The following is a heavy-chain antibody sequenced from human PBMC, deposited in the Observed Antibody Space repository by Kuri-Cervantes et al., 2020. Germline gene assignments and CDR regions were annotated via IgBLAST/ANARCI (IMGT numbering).Heavy chain of an antibody. CDR3: ARDYYDSRNYNYFDY. D-gene: IGHD3-22*01. Sequence: VTDTCLDHAYAFTDYYMHWVQQAPGQGLEWMGWINPNSGGTNYAQKFQGWVTMTRDTSITTAYMELSRLRSDDTAVYYCARDYYDSRNYNYFDYLGQGTLVTVSS. CDR2: INPNSGGT. CDR1: AYAFTDYY. J-gene: IGHJ4*02. V-gene: IGHV1-2*04.